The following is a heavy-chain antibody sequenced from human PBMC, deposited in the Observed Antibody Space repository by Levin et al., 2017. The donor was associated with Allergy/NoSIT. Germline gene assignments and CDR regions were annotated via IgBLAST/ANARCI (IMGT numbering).Heavy chain of an antibody. V-gene: IGHV3-49*03. CDR3: TRVRSSVVVVAASLY. J-gene: IGHJ4*02. D-gene: IGHD2-15*01. CDR2: IRSKAYGGTT. CDR1: GFTFGDYA. Sequence: GGSLRLSCTASGFTFGDYAMSWFRQAPGKGLEWVGFIRSKAYGGTTEYAASVKGRFTISRDDSKSIAYLQMNSLKTEDTAVYYCTRVRSSVVVVAASLYWGQGTLVTVSS.